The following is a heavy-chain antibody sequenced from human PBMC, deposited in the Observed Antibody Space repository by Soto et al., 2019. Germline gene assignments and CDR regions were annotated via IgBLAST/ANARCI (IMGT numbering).Heavy chain of an antibody. CDR1: GGAFSISA. CDR3: ARGGPGTSNAFDI. D-gene: IGHD3-10*01. Sequence: SVKVSCKASGGAFSISAISWVRQAPGQGLEWMGGIMPIFRTPDYAQKFQGRVTIIADKSTSTAYMELSSLRSEDTAVYYCARGGPGTSNAFDIWGKGTMVPVSS. J-gene: IGHJ3*02. CDR2: IMPIFRTP. V-gene: IGHV1-69*06.